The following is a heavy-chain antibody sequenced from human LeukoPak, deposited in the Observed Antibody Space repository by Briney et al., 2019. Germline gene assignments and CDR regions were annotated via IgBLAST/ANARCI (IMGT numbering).Heavy chain of an antibody. Sequence: GGSLRLSCAASGFTFSSYAMNWVRQAPGKGLEWVAYISKSGVAIYHADSVKGRFTISRDNAKNSLYLQMDSLRAEDTAVYYCASATAALGYWGQGTLVTVSS. CDR2: ISKSGVAI. J-gene: IGHJ4*02. V-gene: IGHV3-48*03. CDR3: ASATAALGY. CDR1: GFTFSSYA. D-gene: IGHD6-13*01.